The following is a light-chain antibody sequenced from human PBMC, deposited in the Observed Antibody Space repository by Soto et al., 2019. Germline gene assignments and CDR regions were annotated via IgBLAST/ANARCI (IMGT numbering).Light chain of an antibody. Sequence: IQMTQSPSSVSASVGDRVTITCRASQGISTWLAWYQQKPGKAPKLLIYTASKLPSGVPSRFSGSGSGADFTLTISSLQPEDFAVYYCQQYGSSPPYTFGQGTKLEI. V-gene: IGKV1-12*01. J-gene: IGKJ2*01. CDR2: TAS. CDR3: QQYGSSPPYT. CDR1: QGISTW.